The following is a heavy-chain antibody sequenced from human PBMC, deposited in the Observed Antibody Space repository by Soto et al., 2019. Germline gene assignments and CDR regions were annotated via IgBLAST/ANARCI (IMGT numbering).Heavy chain of an antibody. J-gene: IGHJ3*02. CDR3: VSSRSAIYGDPLDI. CDR1: GDSITSYF. D-gene: IGHD2-2*01. V-gene: IGHV4-59*03. CDR2: IYDSGST. Sequence: HSATQSLTCYFSGDSITSYFRHLIRKHPGKGLEWIGCIYDSGSTNYNPSLKSRVTISLDTSKNQFPLKVTSVTAADTAVYYCVSSRSAIYGDPLDIWSQGTMVT.